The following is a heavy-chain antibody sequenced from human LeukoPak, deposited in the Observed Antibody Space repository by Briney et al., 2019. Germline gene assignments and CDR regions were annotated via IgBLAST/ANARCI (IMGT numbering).Heavy chain of an antibody. Sequence: SETLSLTCTVSGGSISSNNYYWSWIRQPPGRGLEWIGYIYYSGSTNYNPSLKSRVTISVDTSKNQFSLKLSSVTAADTAVYYCAGSRDGYKYDYWGQGTLVTVSS. V-gene: IGHV4-61*01. CDR1: GGSISSNNYY. D-gene: IGHD5-24*01. CDR3: AGSRDGYKYDY. CDR2: IYYSGST. J-gene: IGHJ4*02.